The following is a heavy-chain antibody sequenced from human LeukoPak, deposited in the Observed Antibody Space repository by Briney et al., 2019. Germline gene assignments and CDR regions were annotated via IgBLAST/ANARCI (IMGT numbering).Heavy chain of an antibody. J-gene: IGHJ4*02. D-gene: IGHD3-3*01. V-gene: IGHV3-23*01. Sequence: QPGGSLRLSCAASGFTFSSYAMSWVRQAPGKGLEWVSAISGSGGSTYYADSVKGRFTISRDNSKNTLYLQMNSLRAEDTAVYYCAKDGYHDFWSGYYRYYFDYWGQGTLVTVSS. CDR3: AKDGYHDFWSGYYRYYFDY. CDR2: ISGSGGST. CDR1: GFTFSSYA.